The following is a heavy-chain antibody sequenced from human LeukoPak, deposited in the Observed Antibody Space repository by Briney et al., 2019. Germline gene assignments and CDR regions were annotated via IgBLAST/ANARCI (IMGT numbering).Heavy chain of an antibody. Sequence: PSETLSLTCTVSGGSISGYYWTWIRQYPGKGLEWIGYIYNSGTTYYNPSLQSRVTISGDTSKNQFSLKLSSVTAADTAVYYCARTAGWSYGFDYWGQGTLVTVSS. CDR2: IYNSGTT. CDR1: GGSISGYY. CDR3: ARTAGWSYGFDY. J-gene: IGHJ4*02. D-gene: IGHD5-18*01. V-gene: IGHV4-31*03.